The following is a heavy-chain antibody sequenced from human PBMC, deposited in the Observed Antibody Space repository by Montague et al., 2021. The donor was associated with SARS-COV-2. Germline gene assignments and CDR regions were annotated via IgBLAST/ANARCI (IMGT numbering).Heavy chain of an antibody. Sequence: SETLSLTCAGERDSVGNSTRAKCGRQPVWNAVTSVGEIYDTASNKYNPSLKSRVTMSVDKFNNQVSLQLEYLTAADTAVYFCMRAGGYVNRPPVWGQGALVIVSS. V-gene: IGHV4-4*02. J-gene: IGHJ4*02. CDR3: MRAGGYVNRPPV. CDR1: RDSVGNSTR. D-gene: IGHD6-19*01. CDR2: IYDTASN.